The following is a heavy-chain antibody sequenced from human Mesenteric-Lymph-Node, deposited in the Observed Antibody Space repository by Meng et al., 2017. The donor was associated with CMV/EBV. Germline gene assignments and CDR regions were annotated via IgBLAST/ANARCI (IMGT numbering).Heavy chain of an antibody. CDR3: ARSSRKGTFDY. V-gene: IGHV4-39*07. CDR2: IFYSGST. CDR1: GGSISGSNYY. J-gene: IGHJ4*02. Sequence: SETLSLTCTVSGGSISGSNYYWGWIRQPPGKGLEWIGNIFYSGSTYYNPSLKSRVTISVDTSKNQFSLKLSSVTAADTAVYYCARSSRKGTFDYWGQGTLVTVSS.